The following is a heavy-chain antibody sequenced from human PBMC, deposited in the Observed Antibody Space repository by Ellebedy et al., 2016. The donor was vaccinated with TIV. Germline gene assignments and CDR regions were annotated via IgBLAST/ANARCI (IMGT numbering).Heavy chain of an antibody. J-gene: IGHJ4*02. CDR1: GYTFTSYG. V-gene: IGHV1-18*01. Sequence: ASVKVSXXASGYTFTSYGISWVRQAPGQGLEWMGWISAYNGNTNYAQKLQGRVTMTTDTSTSTAYMELRSLRSDDTAVYYCARGPPPRTTVTTFVFDYWGQGTLVTVSS. CDR3: ARGPPPRTTVTTFVFDY. CDR2: ISAYNGNT. D-gene: IGHD4-17*01.